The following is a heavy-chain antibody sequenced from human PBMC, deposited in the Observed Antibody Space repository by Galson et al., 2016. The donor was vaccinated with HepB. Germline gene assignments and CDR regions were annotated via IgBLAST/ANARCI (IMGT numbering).Heavy chain of an antibody. V-gene: IGHV3-74*01. J-gene: IGHJ6*04. D-gene: IGHD2-15*01. CDR3: ARFLRVAAGGNVSPYGMDV. Sequence: SLRLSCAASGFAFSSHWMHWVRQDLGKGLVWVSRINSDGTISNYADSVKGRFTISRDNAKNSLYLQMNSLRAEDTAMYYCARFLRVAAGGNVSPYGMDVWGKGTTVTVSS. CDR1: GFAFSSHW. CDR2: INSDGTIS.